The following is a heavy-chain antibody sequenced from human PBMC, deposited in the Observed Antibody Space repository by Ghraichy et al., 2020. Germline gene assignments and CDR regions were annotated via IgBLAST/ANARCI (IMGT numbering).Heavy chain of an antibody. J-gene: IGHJ6*03. Sequence: SVKVSCKASGGTFSSYAISWVRQAPGQGLEWMGGIIPIFGTANYAQKFQGRVTITADKSTSTAYMELSSLRSEDTAVYYCARGEVVVITTSDYYYYMDVWGKGTTVTVSS. CDR1: GGTFSSYA. D-gene: IGHD3-22*01. CDR2: IIPIFGTA. V-gene: IGHV1-69*06. CDR3: ARGEVVVITTSDYYYYMDV.